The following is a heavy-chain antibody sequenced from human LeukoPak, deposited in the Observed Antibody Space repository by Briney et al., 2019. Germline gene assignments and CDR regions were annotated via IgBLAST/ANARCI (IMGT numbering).Heavy chain of an antibody. D-gene: IGHD3-10*01. CDR1: GDSVSSNSVA. Sequence: SQTLSLTCAISGDSVSSNSVAWNWIRQSPSRGLEWLGRTYYRSKWYNDYAVSVKSRITINPDTSKNQFSLQLNSVTPEDTAVYYCASQRGYGSGSYYNCLDYWGQGTLVTVSS. V-gene: IGHV6-1*01. CDR3: ASQRGYGSGSYYNCLDY. J-gene: IGHJ4*02. CDR2: TYYRSKWYN.